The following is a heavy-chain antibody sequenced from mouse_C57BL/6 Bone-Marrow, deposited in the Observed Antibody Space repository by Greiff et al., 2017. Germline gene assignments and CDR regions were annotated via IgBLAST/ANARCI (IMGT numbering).Heavy chain of an antibody. J-gene: IGHJ3*01. CDR1: GYTFTSYW. CDR3: ARWGTTVVGPFAY. Sequence: QVQLQQPGAELVKPGASVKLSCKASGYTFTSYWMHWVKQRPGQGLEWIGMIHPNSGSTNYNEKFKSKATLTVDKSSSTAYMQLRSLTSADSAVYYCARWGTTVVGPFAYWGQGTLVTVSA. CDR2: IHPNSGST. V-gene: IGHV1-64*01. D-gene: IGHD1-1*01.